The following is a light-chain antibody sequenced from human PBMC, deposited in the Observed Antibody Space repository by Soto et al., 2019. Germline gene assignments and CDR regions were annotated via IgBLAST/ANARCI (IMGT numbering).Light chain of an antibody. V-gene: IGKV3-15*01. J-gene: IGKJ1*01. CDR1: QSVGTN. CDR3: QQCNIWPRT. CDR2: VAS. Sequence: EIVMTQSQATLSLSPGERATLSCRASQSVGTNLAWYQHKPGQAPRILIYVASTRATGVPARFSGSGSGTEFTLTISNLQSEDVALYYCQQCNIWPRTFGQGTKVEIK.